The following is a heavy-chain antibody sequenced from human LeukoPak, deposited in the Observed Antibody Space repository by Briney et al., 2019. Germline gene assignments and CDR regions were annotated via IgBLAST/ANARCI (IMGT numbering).Heavy chain of an antibody. J-gene: IGHJ4*02. D-gene: IGHD5-24*01. Sequence: PGGSLRLSCAASGFTFSSYWMHWVRQAPGKGLVWVSRISSDGSTTSYADSVKGRFTISRDNAKNTLYLQMSSLRAEDTAVYYCARNGYNGAFDYWGQGTLVTVSS. CDR1: GFTFSSYW. V-gene: IGHV3-74*01. CDR3: ARNGYNGAFDY. CDR2: ISSDGSTT.